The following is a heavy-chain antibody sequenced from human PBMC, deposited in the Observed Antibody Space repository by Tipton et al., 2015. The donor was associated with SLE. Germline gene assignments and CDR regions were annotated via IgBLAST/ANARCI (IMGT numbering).Heavy chain of an antibody. V-gene: IGHV4-34*01. CDR3: ARGGASSKWLDP. CDR1: GGSFSGYY. J-gene: IGHJ5*02. CDR2: INHSGST. Sequence: TLSLTCAVYGGSFSGYYWSWIRQPPGKGLEYIGEINHSGSTNYSPSLKSRVTISIDTSKNQFSLKVTSVTAADTAVYYCARGGASSKWLDPWGQGTLVTVSS. D-gene: IGHD6-6*01.